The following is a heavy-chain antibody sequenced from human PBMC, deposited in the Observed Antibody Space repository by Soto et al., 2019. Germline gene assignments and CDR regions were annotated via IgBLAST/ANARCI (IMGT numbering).Heavy chain of an antibody. CDR3: ARGYYDFWSGYYRETNWFDP. CDR1: GGSISSGGYY. J-gene: IGHJ5*02. V-gene: IGHV4-31*03. D-gene: IGHD3-3*01. CDR2: IYYSGST. Sequence: PSETLSLTCTVSGGSISSGGYYWSWIRQHPGKGLEWIGYIYYSGSTYYNPSPKSRVTISVDTSKNQFSLKLSSVTAADTAVYYCARGYYDFWSGYYRETNWFDPWGQGTLVTVSS.